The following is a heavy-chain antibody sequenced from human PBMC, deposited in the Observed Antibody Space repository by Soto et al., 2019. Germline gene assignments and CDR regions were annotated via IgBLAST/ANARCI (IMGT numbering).Heavy chain of an antibody. V-gene: IGHV3-13*01. Sequence: AGGSLRLSCEASGFTFSGFDMHWVRQPTGKGLEWVSTIGTAGDTYYAVSVKGRFTISRGNAKNSLSLQMNSLRAGDTAVYFCARGQEVGAHFFDSWGQGTQVTVSS. D-gene: IGHD2-15*01. CDR2: IGTAGDT. CDR1: GFTFSGFD. CDR3: ARGQEVGAHFFDS. J-gene: IGHJ4*02.